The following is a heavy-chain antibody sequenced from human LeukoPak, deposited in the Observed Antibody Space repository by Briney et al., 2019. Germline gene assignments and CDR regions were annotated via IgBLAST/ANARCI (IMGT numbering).Heavy chain of an antibody. Sequence: GGSLRLSCAASGFTFSSYGMHWVRQAPGKGLEWVAFIRYDGSNKYYADSVKGRFTISRDNSKNTLYLQMNSLRAEDTAVYYCAKDWGTMVRGVIYYFDYWGQGTLVTVSS. D-gene: IGHD3-10*01. CDR3: AKDWGTMVRGVIYYFDY. J-gene: IGHJ4*02. CDR2: IRYDGSNK. V-gene: IGHV3-30*02. CDR1: GFTFSSYG.